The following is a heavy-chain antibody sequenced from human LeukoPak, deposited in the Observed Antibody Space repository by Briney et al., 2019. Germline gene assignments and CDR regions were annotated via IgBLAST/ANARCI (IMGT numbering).Heavy chain of an antibody. CDR3: ARGYPGDAFDI. Sequence: GGSLRLSCAASGFTFSSYAMSWVRQAPGKGLVWVSRINSDGSSTSYADSVKGRFTISRDNAKNTLYLQMNSLRAEDTAVYYCARGYPGDAFDIWGQGTMVTVSS. V-gene: IGHV3-74*01. CDR1: GFTFSSYA. J-gene: IGHJ3*02. CDR2: INSDGSST. D-gene: IGHD5-12*01.